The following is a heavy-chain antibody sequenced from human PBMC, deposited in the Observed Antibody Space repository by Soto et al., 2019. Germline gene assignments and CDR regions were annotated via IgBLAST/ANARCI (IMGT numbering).Heavy chain of an antibody. J-gene: IGHJ4*02. Sequence: QVQLVQSGAEVKKPGASVKVSCKASGYTFTGYYMHWVRQAPGQGLEWMGWINPNSGGTNYAQKFQGRVTMTRDTSISTAYMELSRLRSDDTAVYYCARDANEVGATWGGDYFDYWGQGTLVTVSS. CDR1: GYTFTGYY. CDR3: ARDANEVGATWGGDYFDY. CDR2: INPNSGGT. V-gene: IGHV1-2*02. D-gene: IGHD1-26*01.